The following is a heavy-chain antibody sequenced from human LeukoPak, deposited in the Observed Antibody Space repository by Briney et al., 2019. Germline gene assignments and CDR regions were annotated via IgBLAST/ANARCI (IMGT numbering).Heavy chain of an antibody. CDR2: INRDGSGI. CDR1: GFTLSTYR. Sequence: GGSLRLSCTVSGFTLSTYRMDSVRQAPGKGLVWISRINRDGSGITYADSVKGRFTISRDNAKSILYLQMNSLRAEDTAVYYCANAVYNYEFVYRGQRTLVTVSS. V-gene: IGHV3-74*01. J-gene: IGHJ4*02. D-gene: IGHD1-1*01. CDR3: ANAVYNYEFVY.